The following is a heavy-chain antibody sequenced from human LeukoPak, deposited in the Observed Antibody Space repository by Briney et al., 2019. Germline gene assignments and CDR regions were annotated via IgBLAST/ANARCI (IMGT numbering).Heavy chain of an antibody. CDR3: ATPSRTEDGDYGVC. Sequence: SVKVSCKASGYTFTSYGINWVRQAPGQGLEWMGRIIPILDLAHYTQKFQGRLTITADKSTNTSYMELTSLTAEDTAVYYCATPSRTEDGDYGVCWGQGTLVTVSS. J-gene: IGHJ4*02. CDR1: GYTFTSYG. V-gene: IGHV1-69*04. CDR2: IIPILDLA. D-gene: IGHD4-17*01.